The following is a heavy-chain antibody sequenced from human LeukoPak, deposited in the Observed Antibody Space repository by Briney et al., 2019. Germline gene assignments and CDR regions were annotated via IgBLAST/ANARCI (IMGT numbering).Heavy chain of an antibody. D-gene: IGHD1/OR15-1a*01. CDR1: GHTFSNYY. CDR3: AREYPNTLYFDQ. J-gene: IGHJ4*02. V-gene: IGHV1-46*01. CDR2: IGPSGST. Sequence: ASVKVSFTASGHTFSNYYMHWVRQAPGQGLEWMGIIGPSGSTTYLQKFQGRVAMTRDTSTSSVYMELSSLRSDDTAVYYCAREYPNTLYFDQWGQGTLVSVSS.